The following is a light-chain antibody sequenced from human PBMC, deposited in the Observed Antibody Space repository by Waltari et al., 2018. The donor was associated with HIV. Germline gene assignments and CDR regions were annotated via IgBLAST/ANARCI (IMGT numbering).Light chain of an antibody. CDR2: LNSNGRH. Sequence: QLVLTQSPSASASLGASVKPTCPLSSGHRRYAIPWHQQQPEKGPRYLMKLNSNGRHIKGDGIPDRYSGSSSGAERYLTSASLQSDDEADYYCQTWDTDIQLFGGGTKLTVL. J-gene: IGLJ3*02. CDR3: QTWDTDIQL. V-gene: IGLV4-69*01. CDR1: SGHRRYA.